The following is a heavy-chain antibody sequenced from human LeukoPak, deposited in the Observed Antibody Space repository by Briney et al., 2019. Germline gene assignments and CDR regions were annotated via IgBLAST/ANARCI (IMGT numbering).Heavy chain of an antibody. CDR2: FDPAEGET. D-gene: IGHD3-10*01. CDR3: ATDGRGHVMTLNY. J-gene: IGHJ4*02. CDR1: GYTLSEIS. Sequence: ASVKVSCKVSGYTLSEISMHWVRQAPGKGLEWRGGFDPAEGETIYAQKFQGRVTLTEDTSTNTAFLELSRLRSEDTAVYYCATDGRGHVMTLNYWGQGSLVTVSS. V-gene: IGHV1-24*01.